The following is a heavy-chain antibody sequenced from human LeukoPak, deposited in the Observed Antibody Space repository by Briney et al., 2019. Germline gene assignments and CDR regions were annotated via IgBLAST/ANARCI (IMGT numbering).Heavy chain of an antibody. CDR2: INHSGST. D-gene: IGHD3/OR15-3a*01. V-gene: IGHV4-34*01. CDR3: ARQTGSGLFILP. J-gene: IGHJ4*02. CDR1: GGSFSGYH. Sequence: SETLSLTCAVYGGSFSGYHWSWIRQPPGKGLEWIGEINHSGSTNYNPSLKSRVTISVDTSKNQFSLKLSSVTAADTAVYYCARQTGSGLFILPGGQGTLVTVSS.